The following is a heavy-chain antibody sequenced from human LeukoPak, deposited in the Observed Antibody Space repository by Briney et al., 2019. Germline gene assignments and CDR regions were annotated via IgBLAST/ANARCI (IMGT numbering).Heavy chain of an antibody. CDR1: GYTFTDYY. Sequence: ASVKISCKVSGYTFTDYYMHWVQQAPGKGLEWMGLVDPEDGVTIYAEKFQGRVTITADTSTDTAYMELSSLRSEDTAVYYCATLNPDSTYYYYMDVWGKGTTVTVSS. CDR2: VDPEDGVT. J-gene: IGHJ6*03. V-gene: IGHV1-69-2*01. D-gene: IGHD2/OR15-2a*01. CDR3: ATLNPDSTYYYYMDV.